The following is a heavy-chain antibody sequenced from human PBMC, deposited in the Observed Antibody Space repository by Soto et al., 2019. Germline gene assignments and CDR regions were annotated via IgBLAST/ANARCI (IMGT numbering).Heavy chain of an antibody. J-gene: IGHJ4*02. CDR1: GYTFTSYG. Sequence: GASVKVSCKASGYTFTSYGISWVRQAPGQGLEWMGWISTYNGNTNYAQKLQGRVTMTTDTSTSTAYVELRSLRSDDTAVYYCARDKSGIRFLEWSDYFDYWGQGTLVTVS. CDR2: ISTYNGNT. D-gene: IGHD3-3*01. V-gene: IGHV1-18*01. CDR3: ARDKSGIRFLEWSDYFDY.